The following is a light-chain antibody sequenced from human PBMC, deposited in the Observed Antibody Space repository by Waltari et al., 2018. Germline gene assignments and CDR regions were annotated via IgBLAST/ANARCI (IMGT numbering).Light chain of an antibody. CDR1: QDINRW. J-gene: IGKJ5*01. Sequence: DIQMTQSPSSVSASVGDRVTITCRASQDINRWLALYQQKPGKAPKLLIYAASTLQPWVPSRFSGSGSGTEYTLTINSLQPEDFAIYYCQQADTFPLTFGQGTRLEIK. CDR3: QQADTFPLT. CDR2: AAS. V-gene: IGKV1D-12*01.